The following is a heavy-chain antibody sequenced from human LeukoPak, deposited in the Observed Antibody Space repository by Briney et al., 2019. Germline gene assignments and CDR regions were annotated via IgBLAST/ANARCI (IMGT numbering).Heavy chain of an antibody. V-gene: IGHV4-59*01. CDR2: IHYTGNT. Sequence: RSSETLSLTCTVSGGSISTYYWSWIRQPPGKTLEWVGCIHYTGNTNYNPSLKSRVTISLDTSKDQFSLRLSSVTAADTAVYCCARTTHDDFYYYFLDVWGKGTTVTVSS. D-gene: IGHD4-11*01. CDR1: GGSISTYY. CDR3: ARTTHDDFYYYFLDV. J-gene: IGHJ6*03.